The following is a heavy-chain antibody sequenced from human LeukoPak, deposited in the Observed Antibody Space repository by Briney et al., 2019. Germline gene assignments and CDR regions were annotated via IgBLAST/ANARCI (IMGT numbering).Heavy chain of an antibody. J-gene: IGHJ4*02. CDR2: ISYSGST. CDR1: GSSISSSTYY. V-gene: IGHV4-39*01. D-gene: IGHD3-22*01. CDR3: ARLLRATMIGY. Sequence: SETLSLTCTVPGSSISSSTYYWGWIRQPPGRGLEWIGTISYSGSTYYNPSLKSRVTISVDTSKNQFSLKLSSVTAADTAVYYCARLLRATMIGYWGQGTLVTVSS.